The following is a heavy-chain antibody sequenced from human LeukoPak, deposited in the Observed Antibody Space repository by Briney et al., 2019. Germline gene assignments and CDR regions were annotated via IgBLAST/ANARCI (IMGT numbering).Heavy chain of an antibody. D-gene: IGHD3-3*01. V-gene: IGHV3-30-3*01. CDR1: GFTFSFYA. CDR3: ARADTYYDFWSGYYPFDY. CDR2: ISYDGSNK. J-gene: IGHJ4*02. Sequence: GGSLRLSCAASGFTFSFYAMHWVRQAPGKGLEWVAVISYDGSNKYYADSVKGRFTISRDNSKNTLYLQMNSLRAEDTAVYYCARADTYYDFWSGYYPFDYWGQGTLVTVSS.